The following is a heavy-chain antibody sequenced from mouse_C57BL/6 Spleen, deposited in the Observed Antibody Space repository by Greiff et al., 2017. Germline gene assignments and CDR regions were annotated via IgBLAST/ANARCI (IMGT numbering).Heavy chain of an antibody. CDR1: GYTFTSYW. Sequence: QVQLQQSGAELAKPGASVKLSCKASGYTFTSYWMHWVKQRPGQGLEWIGYINPSSGYTKYNQKFKDKATLTAEKSSSTAYMQLSSLTYEESAVYYCARESYDYFWFAYWGQGTLVTVSA. D-gene: IGHD2-4*01. CDR3: ARESYDYFWFAY. V-gene: IGHV1-7*01. CDR2: INPSSGYT. J-gene: IGHJ3*01.